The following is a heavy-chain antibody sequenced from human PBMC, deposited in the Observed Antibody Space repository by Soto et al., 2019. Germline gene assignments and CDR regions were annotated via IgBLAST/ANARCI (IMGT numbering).Heavy chain of an antibody. D-gene: IGHD4-17*01. CDR1: GYSFTTYW. CDR2: IDPTDSYT. CDR3: ARHRDYGGNPSVY. V-gene: IGHV5-10-1*01. Sequence: PGESLKISCKGSGYSFTTYWITWVRQMPGKGLEWMGKIDPTDSYTNYSPSFQSHVTISADKSISTAYLQWSSLKASDSAMYYCARHRDYGGNPSVYWGQGTLVTVSS. J-gene: IGHJ4*02.